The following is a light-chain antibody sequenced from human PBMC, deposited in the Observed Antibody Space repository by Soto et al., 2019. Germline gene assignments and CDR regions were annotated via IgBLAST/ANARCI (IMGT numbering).Light chain of an antibody. Sequence: QSALTQPASVSGSPGQSITISCVGTSGDISDYNYVSWYQQHPGKVPKVIIYDVSNRPSGVSYRFSGTKSGNTASLTVSGLQAEDEADYYCCSYTRSGTLIFGTGTKV. J-gene: IGLJ1*01. CDR3: CSYTRSGTLI. CDR1: SGDISDYNY. CDR2: DVS. V-gene: IGLV2-14*01.